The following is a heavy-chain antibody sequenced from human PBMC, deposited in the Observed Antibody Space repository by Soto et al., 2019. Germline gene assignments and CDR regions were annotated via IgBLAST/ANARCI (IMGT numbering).Heavy chain of an antibody. CDR3: ASYDSSARAFDY. V-gene: IGHV4-34*01. Sequence: SETLSLTCAVYGGSFSGYYWSWIRQPPGKGLEWIGEINHSGSTNYNPSLKSRVTISVDTSKNQVSLKLSSVTAADTALYYCASYDSSARAFDYWGQGILVTVSS. J-gene: IGHJ4*02. CDR2: INHSGST. D-gene: IGHD3-22*01. CDR1: GGSFSGYY.